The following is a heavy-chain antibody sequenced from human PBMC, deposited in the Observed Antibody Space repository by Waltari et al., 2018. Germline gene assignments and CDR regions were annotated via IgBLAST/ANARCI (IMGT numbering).Heavy chain of an antibody. V-gene: IGHV3-23*01. CDR1: GFTFSSYA. CDR3: AKVRAYSGSYRDAFDI. Sequence: EVQLLESGGGLVQPGGSLRLPWAVFGFTFSSYALRRVRPAPGKGLEWVSAISGCGGSTYYADSGKGRFTISRDNSKNTLYLQMNSLRAEDTAVYYCAKVRAYSGSYRDAFDIWGQGTMVTVSS. J-gene: IGHJ3*02. CDR2: ISGCGGST. D-gene: IGHD1-26*01.